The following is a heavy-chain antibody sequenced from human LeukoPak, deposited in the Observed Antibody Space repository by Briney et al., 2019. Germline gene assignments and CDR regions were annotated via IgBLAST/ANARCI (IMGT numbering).Heavy chain of an antibody. Sequence: GVSLRLSCAASGFTIDAYAMHWVRQPPGKGLEWVSLINADGGRTYYADSVKGRFTISRDNSKNSLYLQMNSLRTEDTALYYCATWAFYHGLDVWGQGTTVTVSS. J-gene: IGHJ6*02. V-gene: IGHV3-43*02. CDR2: INADGGRT. D-gene: IGHD2/OR15-2a*01. CDR1: GFTIDAYA. CDR3: ATWAFYHGLDV.